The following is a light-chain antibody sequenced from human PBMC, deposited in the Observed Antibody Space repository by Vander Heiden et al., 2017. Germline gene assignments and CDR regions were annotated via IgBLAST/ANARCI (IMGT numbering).Light chain of an antibody. Sequence: DIHLTQSPSTLSASVGDRVTITCRASQSISSWLAWYQQKPGKAPKVLIYQASNLESGVPSRFSGSGSGTEFTLTISSLQPEDFATYYCQLYNSYYTFGQGTKLEIK. CDR1: QSISSW. V-gene: IGKV1-5*03. J-gene: IGKJ2*01. CDR2: QAS. CDR3: QLYNSYYT.